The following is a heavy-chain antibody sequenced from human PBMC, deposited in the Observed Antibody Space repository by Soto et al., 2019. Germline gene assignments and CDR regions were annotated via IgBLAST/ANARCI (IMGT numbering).Heavy chain of an antibody. CDR1: GYTFTGYY. CDR3: ARAGYSSSWSNWFDP. Sequence: ASVKVSCKASGYTFTGYYMHWVRQAPGQGLEWMGWINPNSGGTNYAQKFQGRVTMTRDTSISTAYMELSRLRSDDTAVYYCARAGYSSSWSNWFDPWGQGTLVTVSS. CDR2: INPNSGGT. D-gene: IGHD6-13*01. V-gene: IGHV1-2*02. J-gene: IGHJ5*02.